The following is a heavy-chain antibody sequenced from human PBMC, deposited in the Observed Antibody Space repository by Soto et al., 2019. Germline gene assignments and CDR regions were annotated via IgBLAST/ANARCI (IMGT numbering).Heavy chain of an antibody. CDR1: GVTCISFL. J-gene: IGHJ6*02. Sequence: PGVSLRLSCAVSGVTCISFLMSWVRQAPGKGLEWVANIKQDGSEKYYVDSVKGRFTISRDNAKNSLYLQMNSLRAEDTAVYYCARDRGYYDFWSGYYSELYYGMDVWGQGTTVTVSS. D-gene: IGHD3-3*01. CDR3: ARDRGYYDFWSGYYSELYYGMDV. CDR2: IKQDGSEK. V-gene: IGHV3-7*05.